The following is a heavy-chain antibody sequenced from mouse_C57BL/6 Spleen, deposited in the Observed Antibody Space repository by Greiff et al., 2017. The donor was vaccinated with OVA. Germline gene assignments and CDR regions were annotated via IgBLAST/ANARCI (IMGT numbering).Heavy chain of an antibody. D-gene: IGHD1-1*01. CDR2: SRNKANVYTT. Sequence: EVKLVASGGGLVQSGRSLRLSCATSGFTFSDFYMEWVRQAPGTGLEWIAASRNKANVYTTEYSASVKGRFLVSRDTSQSILYLQMNALRAEDTAIYYCAREASHDGSSYAWFAYWGQGTLVTVSA. J-gene: IGHJ3*01. V-gene: IGHV7-1*01. CDR1: GFTFSDFY. CDR3: AREASHDGSSYAWFAY.